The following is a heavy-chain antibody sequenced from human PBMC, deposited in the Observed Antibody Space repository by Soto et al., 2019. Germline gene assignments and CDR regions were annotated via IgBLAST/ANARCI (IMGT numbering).Heavy chain of an antibody. CDR2: IWYDGSNK. CDR1: GFTFSSYG. V-gene: IGHV3-33*01. Sequence: QVQLVESGGGVVQPGRSLRLSCAASGFTFSSYGMHWVRQAPGKGLAWVAVIWYDGSNKYYADSVKGRFTISRDNSKNTLYLQMNSLRAEDTAVYYCARDLSYSSSSTLDYWGQGTLVTVSS. D-gene: IGHD6-6*01. CDR3: ARDLSYSSSSTLDY. J-gene: IGHJ4*02.